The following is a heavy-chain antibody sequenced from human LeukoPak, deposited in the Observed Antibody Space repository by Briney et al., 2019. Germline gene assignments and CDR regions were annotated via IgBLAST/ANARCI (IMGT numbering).Heavy chain of an antibody. J-gene: IGHJ3*02. Sequence: SEALSLTCTVSGGSISSYYWSWIRQPPGKGLEWIGYIYYSGSTNYNPSLKSRVTISVDTSKNQFSLKLSSVTAADTAVYYCARRKYYYGSGRGDAFDIWGQGTMVTVSS. V-gene: IGHV4-59*12. D-gene: IGHD3-10*01. CDR1: GGSISSYY. CDR2: IYYSGST. CDR3: ARRKYYYGSGRGDAFDI.